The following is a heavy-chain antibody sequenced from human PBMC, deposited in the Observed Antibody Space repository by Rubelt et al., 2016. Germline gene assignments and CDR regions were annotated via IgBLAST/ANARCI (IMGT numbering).Heavy chain of an antibody. Sequence: EVQLVESGGGLVQPGGSLRLSCAASGFTFSGSAMHWVRQASGKGLEWVGGIRGKANSDATAFAVSVKGSLTIPRDDSKNTAYLQMNGLKTEDTAVYYCTTQNDYGDYWGQGTLVTVSS. V-gene: IGHV3-73*01. CDR3: TTQNDYGDY. CDR1: GFTFSGSA. J-gene: IGHJ4*02. CDR2: IRGKANSDAT.